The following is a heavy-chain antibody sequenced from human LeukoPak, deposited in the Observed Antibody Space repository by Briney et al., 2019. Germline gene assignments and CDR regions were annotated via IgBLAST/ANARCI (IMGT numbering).Heavy chain of an antibody. CDR2: FDPEDGET. CDR1: GYTLTELS. Sequence: ASVKVSCKVSGYTLTELSMHWVRQAPGKGLEWMGGFDPEDGETIYAQKFQGRVTMTEDTSTDTAYMELSSLRSEDTSLYNCETEYDILTGYRYWGQGTLVTVSS. J-gene: IGHJ4*02. CDR3: ETEYDILTGYRY. V-gene: IGHV1-24*01. D-gene: IGHD3-9*01.